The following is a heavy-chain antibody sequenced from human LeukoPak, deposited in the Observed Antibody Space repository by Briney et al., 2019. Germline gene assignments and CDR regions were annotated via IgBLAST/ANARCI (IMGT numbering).Heavy chain of an antibody. J-gene: IGHJ4*02. V-gene: IGHV3-23*01. D-gene: IGHD2-15*01. CDR3: AKVGVVVNTASFDY. CDR1: GFTFSSYA. Sequence: PGGSLRPSCAASGFTFSSYAMSWVRQAPGNGLEWVSAISGSGGSTYYADSVKGRFTISRDNSKNTLCLQMNSLRAEDTAVYYCAKVGVVVNTASFDYWGQGTLVTVSS. CDR2: ISGSGGST.